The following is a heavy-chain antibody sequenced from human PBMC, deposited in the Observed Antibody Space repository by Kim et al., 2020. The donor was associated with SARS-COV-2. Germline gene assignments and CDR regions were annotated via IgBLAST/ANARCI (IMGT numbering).Heavy chain of an antibody. V-gene: IGHV4-59*01. D-gene: IGHD3-10*01. J-gene: IGHJ4*02. Sequence: SETLSLTCTVSGGSISSYYWSWIRQPPGKGLEWIGYIYYSGSTNYNPSLKSRVTISVDTSKNQFSLKLSSVTAADTAVYYCARDSRYGSGNPFDYWGQGTLVTVSS. CDR2: IYYSGST. CDR3: ARDSRYGSGNPFDY. CDR1: GGSISSYY.